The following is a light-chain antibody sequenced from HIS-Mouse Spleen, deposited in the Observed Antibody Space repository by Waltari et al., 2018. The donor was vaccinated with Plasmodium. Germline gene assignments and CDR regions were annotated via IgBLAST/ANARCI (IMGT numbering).Light chain of an antibody. CDR3: CSYAGSSTYV. V-gene: IGLV2-23*01. CDR1: SSDVVSYHL. J-gene: IGLJ1*01. Sequence: QSALTQPASVSGSPGQPLTIPFTGTSSDVVSYHLVSWYQQHPGKAPNLMIYEGSKRPSGVSNRFSGSKSGNTASLTISGLQAEDEADYYCCSYAGSSTYVFGTGTKVTVL. CDR2: EGS.